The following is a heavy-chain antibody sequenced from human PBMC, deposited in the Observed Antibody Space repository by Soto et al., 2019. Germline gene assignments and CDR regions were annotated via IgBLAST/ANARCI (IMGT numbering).Heavy chain of an antibody. CDR1: GFTFSSYA. J-gene: IGHJ1*01. D-gene: IGHD1-1*01. Sequence: QVQLVESGGGVVQPGRSLRLSCAASGFTFSSYAMHWVRQAPGKGLEWVAVISYDGSNKYYADSVKGRFTISRDNSKNTLYLQMNSLRAEDTAVYYCARVSLEGFTEYFQHWGQGTLVTVSS. CDR3: ARVSLEGFTEYFQH. V-gene: IGHV3-30-3*01. CDR2: ISYDGSNK.